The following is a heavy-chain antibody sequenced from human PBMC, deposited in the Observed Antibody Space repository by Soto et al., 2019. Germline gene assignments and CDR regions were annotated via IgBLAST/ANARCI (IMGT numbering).Heavy chain of an antibody. CDR2: IYYSGST. D-gene: IGHD3-9*01. V-gene: IGHV4-59*01. J-gene: IGHJ4*02. CDR3: ARLFAGLRYFDWPGDY. Sequence: SETLSLTCTVSGGSISSYYWSWIRQPPGKGLERIGYIYYSGSTNYNPSLKSRVTISVDTSKNQFSLELSSLRSEDTAVYYCARLFAGLRYFDWPGDYWGQGTLVTVSS. CDR1: GGSISSYY.